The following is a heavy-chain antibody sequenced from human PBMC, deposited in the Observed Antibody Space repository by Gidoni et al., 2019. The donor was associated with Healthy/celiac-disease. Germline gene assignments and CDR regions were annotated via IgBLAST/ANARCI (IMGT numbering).Heavy chain of an antibody. D-gene: IGHD5-18*01. CDR3: AKDPGGTATPAVGAFDI. V-gene: IGHV3-23*01. J-gene: IGHJ3*02. CDR2: RSGSGCST. Sequence: EVQLLESGGGLLQPGGSLRLSCAAAGFTFSSYAMSWIRQAPGKGLDGVSARSGSGCSTYYADTVKGRFTISRDNSKNTLYLQMNSLRAEDTAVYYCAKDPGGTATPAVGAFDIWGQGTMVTVSS. CDR1: GFTFSSYA.